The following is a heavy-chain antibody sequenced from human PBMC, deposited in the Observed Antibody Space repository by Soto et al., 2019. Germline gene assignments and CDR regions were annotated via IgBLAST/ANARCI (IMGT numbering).Heavy chain of an antibody. D-gene: IGHD2-15*01. Sequence: EESVKISCKASGYKFTTFWLNWVRQTPGKGLEWLGRIDPTDSFTNYSPPFEGHVTISVDRSISTAYLQWNSLQASDTAIYYCARPASGGSRDAFDVWGQGTTVTVSS. CDR3: ARPASGGSRDAFDV. CDR1: GYKFTTFW. J-gene: IGHJ3*01. V-gene: IGHV5-10-1*01. CDR2: IDPTDSFT.